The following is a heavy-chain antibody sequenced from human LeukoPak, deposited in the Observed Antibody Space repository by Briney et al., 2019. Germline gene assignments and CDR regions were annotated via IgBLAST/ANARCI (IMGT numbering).Heavy chain of an antibody. D-gene: IGHD2-2*01. CDR1: GFTFSSYG. V-gene: IGHV3-30*02. CDR3: AKDELGYCSSSGCYAGIGY. J-gene: IGHJ4*02. Sequence: GGSLRLSCAASGFTFSSYGMHWVRQAPGKGLEWVAFIRYDGSNKCYADSVKGRSTISRDNSKNTLYLQMNSLRAEDTAVYYCAKDELGYCSSSGCYAGIGYWGQGTLVTVSS. CDR2: IRYDGSNK.